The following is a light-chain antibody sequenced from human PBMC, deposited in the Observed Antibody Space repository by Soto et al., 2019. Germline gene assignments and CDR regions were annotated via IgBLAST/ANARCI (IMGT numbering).Light chain of an antibody. CDR1: SSDLGGYDY. V-gene: IGLV2-8*01. CDR2: EVS. CDR3: SSYGGNNNYV. J-gene: IGLJ1*01. Sequence: QSVLTHPPSASGSPGQSVTISCTGTSSDLGGYDYVSWYQHHPGKAPKLIIYEVSERPSGVPDRFSGSKSGNTASLTVSGLQAEDEADYYCSSYGGNNNYVFGTGTKVTVL.